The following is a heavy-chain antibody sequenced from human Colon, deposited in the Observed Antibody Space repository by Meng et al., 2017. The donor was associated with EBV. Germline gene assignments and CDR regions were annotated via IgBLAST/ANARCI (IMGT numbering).Heavy chain of an antibody. J-gene: IGHJ4*02. CDR3: ARRRGGSGRDC. D-gene: IGHD3-10*01. Sequence: QPQTQESGPGRVKPSETLSLTCTVSGGPISSNGYYWDWVRQPPGKGLEWIGAIYHSGSTSYNPSLQSRVTMFVDTSKNQFSLMLTSVTATDTAVYYCARRRGGSGRDCWGQGTLVTVSS. CDR1: GGPISSNGYY. CDR2: IYHSGST. V-gene: IGHV4-39*01.